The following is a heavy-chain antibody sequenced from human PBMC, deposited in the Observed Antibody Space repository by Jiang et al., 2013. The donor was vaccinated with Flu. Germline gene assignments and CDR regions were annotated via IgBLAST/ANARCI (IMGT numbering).Heavy chain of an antibody. CDR2: IVVGSGNT. CDR1: GFTFTSSA. J-gene: IGHJ6*04. V-gene: IGHV1-58*02. CDR3: AADRDCSSTSCYGGGYYYYGMDV. D-gene: IGHD2-2*01. Sequence: EVKKPGTSVKVSCKASGFTFTSSAMQWVRQARGQRLEWIGWIVVGSGNTNYAQKFQERVTITRDMSTSTAYMELSSLRSEDTAVYYCAADRDCSSTSCYGGGYYYYGMDVWGKGTTVTVSS.